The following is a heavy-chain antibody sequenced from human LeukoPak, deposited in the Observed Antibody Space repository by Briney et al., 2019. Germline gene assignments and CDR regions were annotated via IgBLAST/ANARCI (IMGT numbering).Heavy chain of an antibody. CDR3: ARDPRPYSGSGLHFDI. CDR1: GFTFSSYG. Sequence: PGRSLRLSCAASGFTFSSYGMHWVRQAPGKGLEWVSFIGSSSSPIYYADSVKGRFTVSRDDAKDSLYLHLNSLRDEDTAVYYCARDPRPYSGSGLHFDIWGQGTLVTVSS. CDR2: IGSSSSPI. D-gene: IGHD1-26*01. J-gene: IGHJ3*02. V-gene: IGHV3-48*02.